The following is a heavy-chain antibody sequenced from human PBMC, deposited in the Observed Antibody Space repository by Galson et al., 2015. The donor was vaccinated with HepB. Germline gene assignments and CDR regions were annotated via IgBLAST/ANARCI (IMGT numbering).Heavy chain of an antibody. CDR2: IYSGGST. CDR1: GFTVSSNY. D-gene: IGHD6-19*01. CDR3: ARAVSSGWPYAFDI. Sequence: SLRLSCAASGFTVSSNYMSWVRQAPGKGLEWVSVIYSGGSTYYADSVKGRFTISRHNSKNTLYLQMNSRRAEDTAVYYCARAVSSGWPYAFDIWGQGTMVTVSS. J-gene: IGHJ3*02. V-gene: IGHV3-53*04.